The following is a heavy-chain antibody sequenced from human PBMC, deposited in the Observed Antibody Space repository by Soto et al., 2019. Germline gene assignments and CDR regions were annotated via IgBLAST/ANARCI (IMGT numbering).Heavy chain of an antibody. Sequence: SQTLSLTCAIYGDSVSSNSAAWNWIRQSPSRGLEWLGRTYYRSKWYNDYAVSVKSRITINPDTYKNQFSLQLNSVTPEDTAVYSCAREVKIVVVPSATSADAFDIWGQGTMVTVSS. V-gene: IGHV6-1*01. D-gene: IGHD2-2*01. CDR3: AREVKIVVVPSATSADAFDI. CDR1: GDSVSSNSAA. J-gene: IGHJ3*02. CDR2: TYYRSKWYN.